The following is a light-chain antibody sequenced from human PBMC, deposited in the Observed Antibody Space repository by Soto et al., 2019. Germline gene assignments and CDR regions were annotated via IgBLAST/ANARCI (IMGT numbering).Light chain of an antibody. CDR1: QSVSSNY. CDR2: GAS. CDR3: QQYGSSPLT. Sequence: EIVLTQSPGTLCLSPGERATLYCRASQSVSSNYVVWYQQKPGQALRLLVYGASSRATGIPDRFSGSGSGTDFTLTISRLEPEDFAVYYCQQYGSSPLTFGGGTKVDIK. J-gene: IGKJ4*01. V-gene: IGKV3-20*01.